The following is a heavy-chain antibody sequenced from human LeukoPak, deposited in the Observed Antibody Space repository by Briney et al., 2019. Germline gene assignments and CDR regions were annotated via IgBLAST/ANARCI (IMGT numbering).Heavy chain of an antibody. V-gene: IGHV4-61*02. CDR3: ARVPSGWYNFDY. Sequence: SETLSLTCTVSGGSISSGSYYWSWIRQPAGKGLEWIGRIYTSGSTNYNPSLKSRVTISVYTSKNQFSLKLSSVTAADTAVYYCARVPSGWYNFDYWGQGTLVTVSS. CDR2: IYTSGST. J-gene: IGHJ4*02. D-gene: IGHD6-19*01. CDR1: GGSISSGSYY.